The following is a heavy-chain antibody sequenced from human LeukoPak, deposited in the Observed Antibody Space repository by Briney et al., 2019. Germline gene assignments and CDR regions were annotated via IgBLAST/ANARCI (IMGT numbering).Heavy chain of an antibody. J-gene: IGHJ6*03. Sequence: SETLSLTCTVSGGSISSYYWSWIRQPPGKGLEWIGYIYYSGSTNYNPSLKSRVTISVDTSKNQFSLKLSSVTAADTAVYYCARAYGSGSYLSDYYYMDVWGKGTTVTISS. D-gene: IGHD3-10*01. V-gene: IGHV4-59*12. CDR1: GGSISSYY. CDR2: IYYSGST. CDR3: ARAYGSGSYLSDYYYMDV.